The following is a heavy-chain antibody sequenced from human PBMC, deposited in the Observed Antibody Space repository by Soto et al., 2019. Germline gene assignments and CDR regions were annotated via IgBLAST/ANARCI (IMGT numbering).Heavy chain of an antibody. CDR3: ASNGDIAARPALYYGMDV. D-gene: IGHD6-6*01. J-gene: IGHJ6*02. CDR2: IYSGGST. Sequence: GGSLRLSCAASGFTVSSNYMSWVRQAPGKGLEWVSVIYSGGSTYYADSVKGRFTISRDNSKNTLYLQMNSLRAEDTAVYYCASNGDIAARPALYYGMDVWGQGTTVTVSS. V-gene: IGHV3-53*01. CDR1: GFTVSSNY.